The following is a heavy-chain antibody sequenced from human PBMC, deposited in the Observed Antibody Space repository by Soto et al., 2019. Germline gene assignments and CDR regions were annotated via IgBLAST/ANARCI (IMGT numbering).Heavy chain of an antibody. D-gene: IGHD3-16*01. CDR3: ARMRGLGEIFPYFDY. CDR1: GGSISDYQ. CDR2: IYYSGRT. J-gene: IGHJ4*02. V-gene: IGHV4-59*01. Sequence: QVQLQESGPGLVRPSETMSLTCSVSGGSISDYQWNWIRQSPGKGLEWIGYIYYSGRTNYNPSLKSRVTISLDTSTKQFSLRLRSVTAADTAVYYCARMRGLGEIFPYFDYWGQGTLVTVSS.